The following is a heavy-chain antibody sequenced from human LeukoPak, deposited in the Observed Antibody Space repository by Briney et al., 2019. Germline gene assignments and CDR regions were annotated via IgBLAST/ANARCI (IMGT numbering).Heavy chain of an antibody. D-gene: IGHD6-19*01. CDR3: ARDRTIAVADSYFDY. J-gene: IGHJ4*02. CDR2: ISSSGSTI. V-gene: IGHV3-48*04. Sequence: PGGSLRLSCAASGFTFSSYSMNWVRQAPGKGLEWVSYISSSGSTIYYADSVKGRFTISRDNAKNSLYLQMNSLRAEDTAVYYCARDRTIAVADSYFDYWGQGTLVTVSS. CDR1: GFTFSSYS.